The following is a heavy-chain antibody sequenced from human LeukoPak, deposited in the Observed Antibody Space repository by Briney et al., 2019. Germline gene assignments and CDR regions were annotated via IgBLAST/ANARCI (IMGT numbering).Heavy chain of an antibody. CDR3: ARLKITMIVVVNDAFDI. CDR1: GGSISSSSYY. V-gene: IGHV4-39*01. Sequence: PSETLSLTCTVSGGSISSSSYYWGWIRQPPGKGLEWIGSIYYSGGTYYNPSLRSRVTISVDTSKNQFSLKLSSVTAADTAVYYCARLKITMIVVVNDAFDIWGQGTMVTVSS. CDR2: IYYSGGT. J-gene: IGHJ3*02. D-gene: IGHD3-22*01.